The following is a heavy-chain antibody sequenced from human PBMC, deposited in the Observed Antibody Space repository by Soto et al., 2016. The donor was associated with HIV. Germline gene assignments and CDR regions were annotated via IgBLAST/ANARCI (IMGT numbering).Heavy chain of an antibody. CDR3: ARARYCSGGSCYLDY. V-gene: IGHV3-23*01. D-gene: IGHD2-15*01. CDR2: IGGSGGSI. CDR1: GFTFDSYT. Sequence: DVELLESGGTLVQPGGSLRLSCGASGFTFDSYTMNWVRQAPGKGLEWVSGIGGSGGSIYYGDSVTGRFTISRDNSKNTLYLQMNSLGVEDTAVYYCARARYCSGGSCYLDYWGQGTLVAVSS. J-gene: IGHJ4*02.